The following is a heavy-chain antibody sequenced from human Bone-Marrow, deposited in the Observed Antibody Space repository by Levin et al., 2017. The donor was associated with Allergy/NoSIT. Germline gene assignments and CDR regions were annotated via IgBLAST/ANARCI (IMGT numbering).Heavy chain of an antibody. CDR2: INTNTGNP. D-gene: IGHD6-19*01. CDR3: ARGLYSSGWYPFDY. CDR1: GYTFTSYA. V-gene: IGHV7-4-1*02. Sequence: GESLKISCKASGYTFTSYAMNWVRQAPGQGLEWMGWINTNTGNPTYAQGFTGRFVFSLDTSVSTAYLQISSLKAEDTAVYYCARGLYSSGWYPFDYWGQGTLVTVSS. J-gene: IGHJ4*02.